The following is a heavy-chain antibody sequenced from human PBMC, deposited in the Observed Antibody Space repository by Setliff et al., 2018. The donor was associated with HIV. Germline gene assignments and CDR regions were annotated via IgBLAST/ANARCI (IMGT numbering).Heavy chain of an antibody. V-gene: IGHV3-66*01. CDR3: ARDLGYCGGDCYPPEGY. D-gene: IGHD2-21*02. Sequence: GGSLRLSCAASGFTVFSNYMSWVRQAPGKGLEWVSVIYSGGDTYYADSVKARFTISRDNFKNTLYLQMNSLRAEDTAVYYCARDLGYCGGDCYPPEGYWGQGTLVTVSS. CDR2: IYSGGDT. CDR1: GFTVFSNY. J-gene: IGHJ4*02.